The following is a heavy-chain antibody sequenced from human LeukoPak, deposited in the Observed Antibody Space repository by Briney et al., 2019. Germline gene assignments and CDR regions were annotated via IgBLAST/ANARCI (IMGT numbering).Heavy chain of an antibody. D-gene: IGHD6-19*01. CDR3: ATVAVSRYESYYYCMDV. Sequence: GGSLRLSCAASGFTVSSNYMSWVRQAPGKGLEWVSVIYSGGSTYYADSVKGRFTISRDNSKNTLYLQMNSLRAEDTAVYYCATVAVSRYESYYYCMDVGGKESTVTVSS. V-gene: IGHV3-66*02. CDR2: IYSGGST. J-gene: IGHJ6*03. CDR1: GFTVSSNY.